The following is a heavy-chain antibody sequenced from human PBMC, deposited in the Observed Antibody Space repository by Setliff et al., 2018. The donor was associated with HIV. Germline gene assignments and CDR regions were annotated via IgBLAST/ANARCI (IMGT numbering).Heavy chain of an antibody. CDR1: GGSISSSDHY. CDR2: IYHSGRT. CDR3: ARDAGPHYGSGPPLES. D-gene: IGHD3-10*01. Sequence: PSETLSLTCTVSGGSISSSDHYWGWIRQHPGKGLEWIGSIYHSGRTFYNPPFKSRVTISVDTSKNQISLKLSSVTATDTAVYYCARDAGPHYGSGPPLESWGQGSQVTV. V-gene: IGHV4-39*07. J-gene: IGHJ5*02.